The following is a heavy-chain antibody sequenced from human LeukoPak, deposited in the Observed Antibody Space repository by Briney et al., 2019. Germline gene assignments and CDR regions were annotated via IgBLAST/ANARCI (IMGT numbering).Heavy chain of an antibody. CDR2: IYYSGST. CDR3: ARQGCSGGSCYYSKNYGMDV. D-gene: IGHD2-15*01. J-gene: IGHJ6*02. V-gene: IGHV4-59*08. CDR1: GGSISSYY. Sequence: SXTXSLTCTVSGGSISSYYWSWIRQPPGKGLEWLGYIYYSGSTNYNPSLTSRVTISVDTSKNQFSLKLSSVTAADTAVYYCARQGCSGGSCYYSKNYGMDVWGQGTXVXVSS.